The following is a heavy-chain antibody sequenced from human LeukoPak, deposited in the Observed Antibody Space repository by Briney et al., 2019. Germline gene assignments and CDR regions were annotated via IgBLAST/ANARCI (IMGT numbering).Heavy chain of an antibody. D-gene: IGHD3-3*01. J-gene: IGHJ6*03. Sequence: ASVKVSCKVSGYTLTELSMHWVRQAPGKGLEWMGGFDPEDGETIYAQKFQGRVTMTEDTSTDTAYMELSSLRSEDTAVYYCATGRSTIFGVFGYMDVWGKGTTVTVSS. CDR1: GYTLTELS. V-gene: IGHV1-24*01. CDR2: FDPEDGET. CDR3: ATGRSTIFGVFGYMDV.